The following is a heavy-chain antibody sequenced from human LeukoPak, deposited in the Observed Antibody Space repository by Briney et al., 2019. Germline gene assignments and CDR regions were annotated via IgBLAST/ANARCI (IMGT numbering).Heavy chain of an antibody. Sequence: SETLSLTCAVYGGSFSGYYWSWIRQPPGKGLEWIGEINHGGSTNYNPSLKSRVTISVDTSKNQFSLKLSSVTAADTAVYYCARGHSDNYYDSSGYLPFDYWGQGTLVTVSS. J-gene: IGHJ4*02. D-gene: IGHD3-22*01. CDR2: INHGGST. CDR1: GGSFSGYY. CDR3: ARGHSDNYYDSSGYLPFDY. V-gene: IGHV4-34*01.